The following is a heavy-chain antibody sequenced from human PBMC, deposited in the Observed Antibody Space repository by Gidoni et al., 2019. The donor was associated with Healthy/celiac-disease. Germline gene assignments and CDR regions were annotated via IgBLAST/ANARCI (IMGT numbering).Heavy chain of an antibody. Sequence: QVQLQESGPGLVKPSETLSLTCTVSGGSISSYYWSWIRQPPGKGLEWIGYIYYSGSTNYNPSLKSRVPISVDTSKNQFSLKLSSVTAADTAVYYCARDRGFWSGYSYYFDYWGQVTLVTVSS. CDR3: ARDRGFWSGYSYYFDY. CDR2: IYYSGST. CDR1: GGSISSYY. V-gene: IGHV4-59*01. D-gene: IGHD3-3*01. J-gene: IGHJ4*02.